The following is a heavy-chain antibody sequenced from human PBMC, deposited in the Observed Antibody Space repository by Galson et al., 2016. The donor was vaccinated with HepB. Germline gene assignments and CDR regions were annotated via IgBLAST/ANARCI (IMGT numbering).Heavy chain of an antibody. V-gene: IGHV4-59*02. CDR3: ARHFAGWFDP. CDR1: CASVSAYF. Sequence: SETLSPTCTVSCASVSAYFSSWIRHPPGEGREWIGYTAYIRSANYNPSLKSRITISVDTPKIQIPLSLNSVTATDTAVYYCARHFAGWFDPWGQGTLVTVSS. J-gene: IGHJ5*02. CDR2: TAYIRSA. D-gene: IGHD3-3*02.